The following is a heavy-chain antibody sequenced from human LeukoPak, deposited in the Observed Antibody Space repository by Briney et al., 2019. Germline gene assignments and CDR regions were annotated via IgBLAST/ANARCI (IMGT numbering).Heavy chain of an antibody. Sequence: SETLSLTCTVSGGSISSYYWSWIRQPPGKGLEWIGYIYYSGSTNYNPSLKSRVTISVDTSKNQFSLKLSSVTAADTAVYYCARVYDYVWGSYRPSGMDVWGQGTTVTVSS. CDR1: GGSISSYY. V-gene: IGHV4-59*01. D-gene: IGHD3-16*02. CDR2: IYYSGST. CDR3: ARVYDYVWGSYRPSGMDV. J-gene: IGHJ6*02.